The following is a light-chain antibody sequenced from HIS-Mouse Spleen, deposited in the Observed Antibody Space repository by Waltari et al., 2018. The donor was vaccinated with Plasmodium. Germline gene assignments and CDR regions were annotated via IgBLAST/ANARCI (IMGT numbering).Light chain of an antibody. CDR3: QQYNNWPAWT. Sequence: EIVMTQSPATLSVSPGERATLSCRASQSVSSNLAWYQQKPGQAPRLLIHGASTRATGIPARFSGSGSGTEFTLTNSGLQSEDFAVYYYQQYNNWPAWTFGQGTKVEIK. J-gene: IGKJ1*01. CDR1: QSVSSN. V-gene: IGKV3-15*01. CDR2: GAS.